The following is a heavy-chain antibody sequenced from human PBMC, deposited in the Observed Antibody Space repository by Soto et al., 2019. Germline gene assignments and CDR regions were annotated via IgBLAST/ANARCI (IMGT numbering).Heavy chain of an antibody. CDR3: ARGGEEDIVGEPQQQLVFNYYYYMDV. J-gene: IGHJ6*03. D-gene: IGHD6-13*01. V-gene: IGHV4-39*07. Sequence: SETLSLTCTVSGGSISSSSYYWGWIRQPPGKGLEWNGSIYYSGSSYYNPSLKSRVTISVDTSKNQFSLKLSSVSAADTAVYYCARGGEEDIVGEPQQQLVFNYYYYMDVWGKGTTVTVSS. CDR1: GGSISSSSYY. CDR2: IYYSGSS.